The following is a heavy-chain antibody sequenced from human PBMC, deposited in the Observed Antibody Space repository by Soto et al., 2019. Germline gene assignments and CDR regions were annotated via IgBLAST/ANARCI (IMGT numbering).Heavy chain of an antibody. CDR3: ARGGDDFGGYGMDV. Sequence: QVQLQESGPGLVKPSQTLSLTCTVSGGSISSGYYYWSWIRQPPGKGLEWIGYIYYSGSTYYNPSLKSRVTISVDTSKNQFSLKLSSVTPADTAVYYCARGGDDFGGYGMDVSGQGTTVTVSS. D-gene: IGHD3-16*01. CDR2: IYYSGST. J-gene: IGHJ6*02. CDR1: GGSISSGYYY. V-gene: IGHV4-30-4*01.